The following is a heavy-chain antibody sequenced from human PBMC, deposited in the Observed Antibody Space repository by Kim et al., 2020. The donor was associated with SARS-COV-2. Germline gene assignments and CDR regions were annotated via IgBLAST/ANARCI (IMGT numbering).Heavy chain of an antibody. CDR2: ISSNGGST. V-gene: IGHV3-64D*06. J-gene: IGHJ6*02. D-gene: IGHD1-26*01. CDR3: VRSGARAIYYYYGMDV. CDR1: GFTFSSYA. Sequence: GGSLRLSCSASGFTFSSYAMHWVRQAPGKGLEYVSAISSNGGSTYYADSVKGRFTISRDNSKNTLYLQMSSLRAEDTAVYYCVRSGARAIYYYYGMDVWGQGTTVTVSS.